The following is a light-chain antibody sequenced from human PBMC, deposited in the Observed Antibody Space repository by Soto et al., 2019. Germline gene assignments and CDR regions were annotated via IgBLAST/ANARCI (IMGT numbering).Light chain of an antibody. CDR2: GAS. CDR3: QQYGSSPKT. CDR1: QSVSTSY. J-gene: IGKJ1*01. Sequence: EIVLTQSPGTLSLSPGERTTLSCRASQSVSTSYLACYQQKPGQAPRLLIYGASSRATGIPDRFSGRGSGTDFTLTISRLEPEDFAVYYCQQYGSSPKTFGQGTKVEIK. V-gene: IGKV3-20*01.